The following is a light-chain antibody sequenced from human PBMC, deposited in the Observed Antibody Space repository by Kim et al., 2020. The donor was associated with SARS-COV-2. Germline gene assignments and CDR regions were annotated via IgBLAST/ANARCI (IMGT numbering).Light chain of an antibody. V-gene: IGLV3-1*01. J-gene: IGLJ2*01. Sequence: VSPGQTASITCSGDKLGDKYSCWYQQKPGLSPVLVIYQDSKRPSGIPERFSGSNSGNTATLTISGTQAMDEADYYCQAWDSSTNVVFGGGTKLTVL. CDR1: KLGDKY. CDR3: QAWDSSTNVV. CDR2: QDS.